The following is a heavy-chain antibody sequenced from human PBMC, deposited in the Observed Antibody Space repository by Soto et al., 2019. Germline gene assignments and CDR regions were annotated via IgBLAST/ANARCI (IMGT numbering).Heavy chain of an antibody. V-gene: IGHV5-51*01. CDR3: ARNLGSWAARQSGMDV. D-gene: IGHD6-6*01. CDR1: GYSFTSYW. J-gene: IGHJ6*02. CDR2: IYPGDSDT. Sequence: PGESLKISCKGSGYSFTSYWIGWVRQMPGKGLEWMGIIYPGDSDTRYSPSFQGQVTISADKSISTAYLQWSSLKASDTAMYYCARNLGSWAARQSGMDVWGQGTTVTVSS.